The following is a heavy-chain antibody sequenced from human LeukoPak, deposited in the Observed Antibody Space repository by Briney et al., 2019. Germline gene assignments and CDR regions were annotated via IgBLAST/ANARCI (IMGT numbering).Heavy chain of an antibody. CDR1: GFTVSSNY. CDR3: AKAMRPTVSYYDY. V-gene: IGHV3-53*01. D-gene: IGHD4-17*01. CDR2: IYSGGST. J-gene: IGHJ4*02. Sequence: GGSLRLSCAASGFTVSSNYMSWVRQAPGKGLEWVSVIYSGGSTYYADSVKGRFTIFRDNSRNTLYLQMNSLRVEDAAVYYCAKAMRPTVSYYDYWGQGTLVTVSS.